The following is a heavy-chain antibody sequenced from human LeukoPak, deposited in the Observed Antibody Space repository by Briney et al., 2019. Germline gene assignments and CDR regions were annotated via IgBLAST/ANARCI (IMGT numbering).Heavy chain of an antibody. Sequence: SGGSLRLSCSASGFTFSSYWMSWVRQAPGKGLEWVANTNQDGSEKNYVDSVKGRFTISRDNADNSLYLQMNGLRAEDTAVYYCARVVSYYYYYMDAWGKGTTVTVSS. CDR2: TNQDGSEK. J-gene: IGHJ6*03. CDR1: GFTFSSYW. CDR3: ARVVSYYYYYMDA. D-gene: IGHD2-15*01. V-gene: IGHV3-7*01.